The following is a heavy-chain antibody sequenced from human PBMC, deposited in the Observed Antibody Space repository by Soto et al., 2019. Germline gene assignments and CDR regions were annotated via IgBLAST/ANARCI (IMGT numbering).Heavy chain of an antibody. J-gene: IGHJ4*02. D-gene: IGHD2-15*01. CDR1: GFTFSSYA. CDR2: ISYDGSNK. V-gene: IGHV3-30-3*01. CDR3: ARDSCSGGSCYFDY. Sequence: GGSLRLSCAASGFTFSSYAMHWVRQAPGKGLEWVAVISYDGSNKYYADSVKGRFTISRDNSKNTLYLQMNSLRAEDTAVYYCARDSCSGGSCYFDYWGQGT.